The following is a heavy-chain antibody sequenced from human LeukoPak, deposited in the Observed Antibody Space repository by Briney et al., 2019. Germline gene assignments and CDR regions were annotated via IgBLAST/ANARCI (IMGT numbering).Heavy chain of an antibody. CDR2: INPNSGGT. J-gene: IGHJ4*02. Sequence: GASVKVSCKASGYTFTGYYMHWVRQAPGQELEWMGWINPNSGGTNYAQKFQGWVTMTRDTSISTAYMELSRLRSDDTAVYYCAREGSGYYYLFDYWGQGTLVTVSS. V-gene: IGHV1-2*04. D-gene: IGHD3-22*01. CDR3: AREGSGYYYLFDY. CDR1: GYTFTGYY.